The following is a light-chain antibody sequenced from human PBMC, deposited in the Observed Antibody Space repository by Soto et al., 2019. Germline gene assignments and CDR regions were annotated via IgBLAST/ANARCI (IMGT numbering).Light chain of an antibody. Sequence: EIVLTQSPATLSLSPGERATLSCRASQSVSSSLAWYQQKPGQAPRLLIYDASNRATDIPARFSGSGSGTDFTLTISSLEPEDVALYYCQQRTHSMYTFGQGTKLEIK. V-gene: IGKV3-11*01. CDR3: QQRTHSMYT. J-gene: IGKJ2*01. CDR2: DAS. CDR1: QSVSSS.